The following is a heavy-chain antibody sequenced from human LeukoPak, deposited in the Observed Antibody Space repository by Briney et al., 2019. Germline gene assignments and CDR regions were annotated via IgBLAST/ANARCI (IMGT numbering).Heavy chain of an antibody. CDR2: IYSGGST. V-gene: IGHV3-53*01. J-gene: IGHJ4*02. D-gene: IGHD3-22*01. CDR3: ARGEYYDSSGYALDY. CDR1: GFTVSSNY. Sequence: GGSLRLSCAASGFTVSSNYMSWVRQAPGKGLEWVSVIYSGGSTYYADSVKGRFTISRDNSKNTLYLQMNSLRAEDTAVYYCARGEYYDSSGYALDYWGQGTLVTVSS.